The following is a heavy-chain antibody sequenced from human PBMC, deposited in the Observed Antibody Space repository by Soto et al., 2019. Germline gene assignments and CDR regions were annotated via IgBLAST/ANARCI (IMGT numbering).Heavy chain of an antibody. CDR1: GIPIDNYY. Sequence: QVQLQQSGPGLVKPSETLSLTCTVSGIPIDNYYCSWIRQSAGKGLEGLGRIYSSGTTNYNPHLKSRVTLSVDMSKSQFSLNVRSVTAADTAVYYCVSDVGGSGWFDTWGQGTLVTVSS. V-gene: IGHV4-4*07. CDR3: VSDVGGSGWFDT. D-gene: IGHD3-10*01. J-gene: IGHJ5*02. CDR2: IYSSGTT.